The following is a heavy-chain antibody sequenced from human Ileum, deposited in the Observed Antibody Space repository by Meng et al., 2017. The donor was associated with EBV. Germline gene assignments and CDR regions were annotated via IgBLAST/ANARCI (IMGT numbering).Heavy chain of an antibody. V-gene: IGHV3-74*01. Sequence: VQVVGSGGALVQPGGSLRLSCAASGFTFSTYWMHWVRQAPGKGLVWISRINENGRTTTYADSVKGRFTISRDNTKNTLYLQMNSLRAEDTAVYFCSRDLAGPYDDWGQGTLVTVSS. CDR3: SRDLAGPYDD. CDR2: INENGRTT. CDR1: GFTFSTYW. J-gene: IGHJ4*02.